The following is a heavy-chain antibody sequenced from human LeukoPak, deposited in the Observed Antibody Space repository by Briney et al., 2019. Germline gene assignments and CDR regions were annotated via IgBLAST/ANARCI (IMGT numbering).Heavy chain of an antibody. CDR1: GFTFSSYA. D-gene: IGHD1-1*01. Sequence: GGSLRLSCAASGFTFSSYAMHWVRQAPGKGLEWVSFIRYDGSNKYYADSVKGRFTISRDNSKNTLYLQMNSLRAEDTAVYYRAKVSWNDPYYYYMDVWGKGTTVTVSS. V-gene: IGHV3-30*02. CDR2: IRYDGSNK. CDR3: AKVSWNDPYYYYMDV. J-gene: IGHJ6*03.